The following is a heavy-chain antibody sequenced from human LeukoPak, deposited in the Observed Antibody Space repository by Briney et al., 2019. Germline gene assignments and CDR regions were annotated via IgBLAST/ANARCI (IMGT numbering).Heavy chain of an antibody. J-gene: IGHJ4*02. D-gene: IGHD4-17*01. V-gene: IGHV3-23*01. Sequence: PGGSLRLSCAASGFTFSSYAMSWVRPAPGKGLAWVSTISGSGGSTYYADSVKGRFTISRDNSKNTLYLQMNSLRAEDTAVYYCAKGMTTVTTFGLDYWGQGTLVTVSS. CDR2: ISGSGGST. CDR3: AKGMTTVTTFGLDY. CDR1: GFTFSSYA.